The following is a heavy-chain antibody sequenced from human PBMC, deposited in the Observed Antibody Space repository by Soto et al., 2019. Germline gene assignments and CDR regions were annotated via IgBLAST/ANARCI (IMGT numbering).Heavy chain of an antibody. V-gene: IGHV4-31*11. J-gene: IGHJ6*02. Sequence: QVQLQESGPGLVKPSQTLSLTCVVSGASIRSDGPYWSWVRQFPGKGLEWIGYIHFSGTPFYSPSLKIRVSILLDTSESSFSLRLSSVSAADTAVYYCSIDLGYRDSDYYGMDVWGQGITVTV. CDR1: GASIRSDGPY. CDR3: SIDLGYRDSDYYGMDV. D-gene: IGHD3-16*02. CDR2: IHFSGTP.